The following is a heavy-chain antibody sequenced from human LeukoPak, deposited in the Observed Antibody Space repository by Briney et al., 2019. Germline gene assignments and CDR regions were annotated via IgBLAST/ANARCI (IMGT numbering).Heavy chain of an antibody. CDR3: AREGRLLWFGELLTGWFDP. J-gene: IGHJ5*02. CDR1: AFTFSSYG. V-gene: IGHV3-7*01. CDR2: IKQDGSEK. D-gene: IGHD3-10*01. Sequence: GGSLRLSCAASAFTFSSYGMHWVRQAPGKGLEWVANIKQDGSEKYYVDSVKGRFTISRDNAKNSLYLQMNSLRAEDTAVYYCAREGRLLWFGELLTGWFDPWGQGTLVTVSS.